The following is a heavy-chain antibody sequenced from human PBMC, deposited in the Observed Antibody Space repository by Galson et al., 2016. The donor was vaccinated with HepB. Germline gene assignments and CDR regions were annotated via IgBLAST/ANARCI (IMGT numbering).Heavy chain of an antibody. V-gene: IGHV1-3*01. J-gene: IGHJ4*02. D-gene: IGHD2-21*01. Sequence: VKVSCKASGYTFTTYGMHWVRQAPGQRLEWMGWINAANGNTRYSESSQGRVTITRDTSASTAYMELSSLRSEDTAVYYCARHRGGGSSPPRLWGGVRYYFDSWGQGTLVTVSS. CDR1: GYTFTTYG. CDR3: ARHRGGGSSPPRLWGGVRYYFDS. CDR2: INAANGNT.